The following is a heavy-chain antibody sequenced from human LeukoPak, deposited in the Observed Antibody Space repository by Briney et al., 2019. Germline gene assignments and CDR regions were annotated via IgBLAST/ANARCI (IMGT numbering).Heavy chain of an antibody. CDR1: GFTFSNFA. V-gene: IGHV3-23*01. Sequence: LPGGSLRLSCAASGFTFSNFAMSWVRQAPGKGLEWVSTISGGGGSTYFADSVKGRFTISRDSSKNTLYLQMNTLRAEDTAIYYCASDRNSNNWFFYWGQGTLVTVSS. D-gene: IGHD6-13*01. CDR2: ISGGGGST. CDR3: ASDRNSNNWFFY. J-gene: IGHJ5*01.